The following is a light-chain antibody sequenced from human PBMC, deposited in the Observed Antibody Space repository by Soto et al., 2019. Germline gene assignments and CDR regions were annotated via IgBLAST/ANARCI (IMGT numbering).Light chain of an antibody. Sequence: QSALTQPASVSGSPGQSITISCTGTSSDVGGYNSVSWYQQHPGKAPKLMIYDVSNRPSGVSNRFSGSKSGNTATLTISGLQAEDEADYYCSSYTSSGTLVVFGGGTKLTVL. V-gene: IGLV2-14*03. CDR1: SSDVGGYNS. CDR3: SSYTSSGTLVV. J-gene: IGLJ2*01. CDR2: DVS.